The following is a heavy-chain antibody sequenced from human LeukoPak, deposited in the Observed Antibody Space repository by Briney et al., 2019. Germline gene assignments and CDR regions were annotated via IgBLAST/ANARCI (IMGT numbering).Heavy chain of an antibody. J-gene: IGHJ5*02. D-gene: IGHD3-3*01. CDR2: MFIRGSA. V-gene: IGHV4-4*07. CDR3: ARDQGWVGVSVSLDL. Sequence: SETLSLTCTVSGGSISSHYWNWIPQPAGKGLEWIGRMFIRGSANYSPSLKSRVSMSLDKSRSQFSLNLSSVTAADTAVYYCARDQGWVGVSVSLDLWGPGTLVTVSS. CDR1: GGSISSHY.